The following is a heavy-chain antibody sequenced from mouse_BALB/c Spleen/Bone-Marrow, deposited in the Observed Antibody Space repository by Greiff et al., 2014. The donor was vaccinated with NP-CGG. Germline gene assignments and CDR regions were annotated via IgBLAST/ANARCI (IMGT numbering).Heavy chain of an antibody. J-gene: IGHJ4*01. CDR3: TRRGRYDEGTDMDY. CDR1: GFTFSTYG. V-gene: IGHV5-6*02. D-gene: IGHD2-14*01. CDR2: INSGGSYT. Sequence: DVMLVESGGDLVKSGGSLKLSCAASGFTFSTYGMSWVRQAPDKRLEWVATINSGGSYTYYPDSVMGRFTISRDNAKNTLYLQMTSLKSEDTAMYYCTRRGRYDEGTDMDYWGHGTSVTVSS.